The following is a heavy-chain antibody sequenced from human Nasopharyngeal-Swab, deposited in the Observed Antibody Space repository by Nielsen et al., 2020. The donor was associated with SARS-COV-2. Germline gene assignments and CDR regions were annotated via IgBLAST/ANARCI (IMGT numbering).Heavy chain of an antibody. J-gene: IGHJ1*01. V-gene: IGHV1-24*01. CDR1: GYTLTELS. Sequence: ASVKASCKVSGYTLTELSMHWVRQAPGKGLEWMGGFDPEDGETIYAQKFQGRVTMTEDTSTDTAYMELSSLRSENTAVYYCATDLSGGPGQHWGQGTLVTVSS. D-gene: IGHD3-10*02. CDR2: FDPEDGET. CDR3: ATDLSGGPGQH.